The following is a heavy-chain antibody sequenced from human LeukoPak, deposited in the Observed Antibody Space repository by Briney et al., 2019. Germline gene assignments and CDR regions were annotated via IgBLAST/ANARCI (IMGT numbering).Heavy chain of an antibody. V-gene: IGHV3-21*01. Sequence: GGSLRLSCAASEFTFSSYNMNWVRQAPGKGLEWVSSITSSSSHIYYADSVKGRFTISRDNAKNSLYLQIDSLRAEDTAVYYCARDPYSGSYVDYYYYYYMDVWGKGTTVTISS. CDR1: EFTFSSYN. D-gene: IGHD6-13*01. J-gene: IGHJ6*03. CDR3: ARDPYSGSYVDYYYYYYMDV. CDR2: ITSSSSHI.